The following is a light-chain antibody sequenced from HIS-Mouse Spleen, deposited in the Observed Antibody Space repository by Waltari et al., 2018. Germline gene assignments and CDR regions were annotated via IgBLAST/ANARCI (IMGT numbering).Light chain of an antibody. CDR2: WAY. CDR1: QSVLYSSNNKNY. CDR3: QQYYSTPLT. Sequence: DIVMTQSPDSLAASLGASATINCKSSQSVLYSSNNKNYLAWYQQKPGQPPKLLIYWAYTRESGVPDRFSGSGSGTDFTLTISSLQAEDVAVYYCQQYYSTPLTFGGGTKVEIK. V-gene: IGKV4-1*01. J-gene: IGKJ4*01.